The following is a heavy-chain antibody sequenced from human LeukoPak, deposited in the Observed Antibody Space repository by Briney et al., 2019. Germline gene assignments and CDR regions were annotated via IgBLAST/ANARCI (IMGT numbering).Heavy chain of an antibody. CDR2: ISAYNGNT. J-gene: IGHJ4*02. CDR1: GYTFTVYY. D-gene: IGHD3-10*01. CDR3: ARDGGLGVTHY. Sequence: ASVKVSCKASGYTFTVYYMHWVRQAPGQGLEWMGWISAYNGNTNYAQKLQGRVTMTTDTSTSTAYMELRSLRSDDTAVYYCARDGGLGVTHYWGQGTLVTVSS. V-gene: IGHV1-18*04.